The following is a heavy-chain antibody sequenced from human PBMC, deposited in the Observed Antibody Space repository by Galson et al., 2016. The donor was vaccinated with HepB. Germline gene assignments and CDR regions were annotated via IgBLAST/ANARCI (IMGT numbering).Heavy chain of an antibody. CDR1: RFTFSSYS. J-gene: IGHJ6*02. D-gene: IGHD2-15*01. V-gene: IGHV3-21*01. CDR2: ITSRSNYR. Sequence: SLRLSCAASRFTFSSYSMNWVRQAPGKGLEWISSITSRSNYRYYADSVKGRFTISRDNTKNSLSLQMNSLRAEDTAVYYCARDPGRYCSGGFCYSNPDYNGMDVWGQGTTVIVSS. CDR3: ARDPGRYCSGGFCYSNPDYNGMDV.